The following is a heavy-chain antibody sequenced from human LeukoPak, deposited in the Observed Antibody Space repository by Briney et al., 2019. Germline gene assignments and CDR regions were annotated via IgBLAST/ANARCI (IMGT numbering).Heavy chain of an antibody. CDR3: ASGGYPRYYFDY. J-gene: IGHJ4*02. V-gene: IGHV1-69*13. CDR1: GGTFSSYA. D-gene: IGHD3-22*01. CDR2: IIPIFGTA. Sequence: SVKVSCKASGGTFSSYAISWVRQAPGQGLEWMGGIIPIFGTANYAQKFQGRVTITADESTSTAYMELSSLRSEDTAVYYCASGGYPRYYFDYWGQGTLVTVSS.